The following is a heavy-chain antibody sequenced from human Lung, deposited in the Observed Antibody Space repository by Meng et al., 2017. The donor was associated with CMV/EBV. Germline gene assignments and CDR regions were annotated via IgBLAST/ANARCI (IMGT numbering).Heavy chain of an antibody. J-gene: IGHJ2*01. CDR3: ARGYWYCDL. Sequence: EVQLVQSGAVVKKHGATLKISCKGSGYSFTSYWIGWVRQMPGKGLEWMGIIYPGDSDTTYSPSFQGHVTISADKSISTAYLQWISLKASDTAMYYCARGYWYCDLWGRGTLVTVSS. V-gene: IGHV5-51*01. CDR2: IYPGDSDT. CDR1: GYSFTSYW.